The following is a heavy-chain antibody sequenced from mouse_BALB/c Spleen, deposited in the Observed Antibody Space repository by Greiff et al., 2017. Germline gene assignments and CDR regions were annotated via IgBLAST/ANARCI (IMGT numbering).Heavy chain of an antibody. J-gene: IGHJ4*01. CDR3: TLYGNYGAMDY. CDR1: GYTFTSYW. Sequence: LQQSGSELVRPGASVKLSCKASGYTFTSYWMHWVKQRPGQGLEWIGNIYPGSGSTNYDEKFKSKATLTVDTSSSTAYMQLSSLTSEDSAVYYCTLYGNYGAMDYWGQGTSVTVSS. D-gene: IGHD2-10*02. CDR2: IYPGSGST. V-gene: IGHV1S22*01.